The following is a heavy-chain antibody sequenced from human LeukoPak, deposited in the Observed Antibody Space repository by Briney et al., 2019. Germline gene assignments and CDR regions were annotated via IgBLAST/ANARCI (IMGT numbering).Heavy chain of an antibody. Sequence: GGSLRLSCAASGFSFSTYAMGWVRQAPGKGLEWVSSISGTGDSTYYADAVKGRFTISRDNSKNTLYLQMNSLRAEDTAVYFCVEDVVVIIAAKPGIWGQGTLVTVSS. V-gene: IGHV3-23*01. CDR1: GFSFSTYA. D-gene: IGHD2-15*01. CDR2: ISGTGDST. CDR3: VEDVVVIIAAKPGI. J-gene: IGHJ4*02.